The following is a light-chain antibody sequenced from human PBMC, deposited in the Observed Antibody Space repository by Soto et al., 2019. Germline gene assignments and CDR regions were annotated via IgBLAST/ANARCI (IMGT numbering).Light chain of an antibody. J-gene: IGLJ1*01. Sequence: SFLTQPRSVSGSPGQSVTISWAGTSGDVGGYNYVSWYQQHPGKAPKVMIFDVTKRPSGVPDRFSGSKSGNTASLTISGLQAEDEADYYCCSYAGSVYVFGTGTKVTVL. CDR3: CSYAGSVYV. V-gene: IGLV2-11*01. CDR1: SGDVGGYNY. CDR2: DVT.